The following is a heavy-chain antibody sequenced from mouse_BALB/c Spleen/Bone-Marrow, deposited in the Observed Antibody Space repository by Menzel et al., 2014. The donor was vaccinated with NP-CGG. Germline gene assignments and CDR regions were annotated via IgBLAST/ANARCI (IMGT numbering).Heavy chain of an antibody. CDR3: ARSGTDYAMDY. CDR2: IWSDGST. CDR1: GFSLTSYG. V-gene: IGHV2-6-2*01. D-gene: IGHD4-1*01. Sequence: VQLVESGPDLVAPSQSLSLTCTVSGFSLTSYGLHWVRQPPGKGLEWLGVIWSDGSTTYNSALKSRLSISKDNSKRQVLLKMNSLQTEDTAMYYCARSGTDYAMDYWGQGTSVTVSS. J-gene: IGHJ4*01.